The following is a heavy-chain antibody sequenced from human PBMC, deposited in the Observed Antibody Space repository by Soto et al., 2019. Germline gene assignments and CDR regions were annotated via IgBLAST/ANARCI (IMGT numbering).Heavy chain of an antibody. CDR3: ATGGHNDGYNFYHCMDV. V-gene: IGHV1-69*01. J-gene: IGHJ6*02. CDR2: VIPLFDTA. CDR1: GGIFTNNA. Sequence: QVQVVQSGAEVKKPGSSVKVSCKVSGGIFTNNAISWVRQAPGQGLEGLGGVIPLFDTAYYAQIFRGRLRISADGATTTAYMELSGLTSADTAVYFCATGGHNDGYNFYHCMDVWGQGTTVTVS. D-gene: IGHD5-18*01.